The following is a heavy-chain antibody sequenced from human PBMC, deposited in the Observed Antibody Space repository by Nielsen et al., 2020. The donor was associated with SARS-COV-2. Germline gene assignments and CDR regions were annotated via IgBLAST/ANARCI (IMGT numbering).Heavy chain of an antibody. CDR3: ATDQYCPNGICSSGGRDY. CDR1: GLTFSTYS. J-gene: IGHJ4*02. CDR2: ISSSGSYI. D-gene: IGHD2-8*01. Sequence: GESLKISCAASGLTFSTYSMMWVRQAPGKGLEWVSHISSSGSYIYYADSVKGRFTISRDNAKNSVYLQMNSLRAEDTAVYYCATDQYCPNGICSSGGRDYWGQATLVAVSS. V-gene: IGHV3-21*01.